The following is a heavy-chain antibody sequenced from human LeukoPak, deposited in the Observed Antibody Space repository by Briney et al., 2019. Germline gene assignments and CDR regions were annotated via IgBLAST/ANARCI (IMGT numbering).Heavy chain of an antibody. CDR3: ARLEDIVVVPAALDWFDP. CDR1: GYSISSGYY. J-gene: IGHJ5*02. CDR2: IYYSGST. D-gene: IGHD2-2*01. V-gene: IGHV4-38-2*01. Sequence: PSETLSLTCAVSGYSISSGYYWGWIRPPPGKVLEWIGSIYYSGSTYYNPSLKSRVTISVDTSKNQFSLKLSSVTAADTAVYYCARLEDIVVVPAALDWFDPWGQGTLVTVSS.